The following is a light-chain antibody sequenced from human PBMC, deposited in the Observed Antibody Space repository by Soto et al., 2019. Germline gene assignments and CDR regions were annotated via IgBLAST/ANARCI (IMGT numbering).Light chain of an antibody. Sequence: DIQMTQSPSSVSASVGDRVTITCRASQGISSWLAWYQQKPGKAPKLLIYAASSLQSGVPSRFSGSGSGTEFTLTSSILQSDDSATYFCQQYSHLVTFGQGTKLEIK. V-gene: IGKV1-12*01. CDR1: QGISSW. CDR2: AAS. CDR3: QQYSHLVT. J-gene: IGKJ2*01.